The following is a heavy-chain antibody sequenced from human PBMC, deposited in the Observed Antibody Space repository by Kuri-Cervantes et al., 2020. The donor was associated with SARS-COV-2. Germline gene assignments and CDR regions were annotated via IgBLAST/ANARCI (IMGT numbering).Heavy chain of an antibody. J-gene: IGHJ6*02. Sequence: LSLTCAASGFTFSSHAMIWVRQAPGKGLEWVSSISGSGGATYYADSAKGRFTISRDNSKNTLYLQMNSLRAEDTAVYYCARISIWVVAATLFLAYYYYYGMDVWGQGTTVTVSS. CDR2: ISGSGGAT. CDR1: GFTFSSHA. CDR3: ARISIWVVAATLFLAYYYYYGMDV. V-gene: IGHV3-23*01. D-gene: IGHD2-15*01.